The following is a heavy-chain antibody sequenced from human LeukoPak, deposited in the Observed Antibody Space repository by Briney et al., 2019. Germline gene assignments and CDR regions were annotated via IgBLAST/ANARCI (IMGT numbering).Heavy chain of an antibody. V-gene: IGHV1-46*01. CDR3: ARSSYISSGPGH. D-gene: IGHD6-13*01. CDR2: INPSGGST. Sequence: ASVKVSCKASGYTFTSFYMHWVRQAPGQGLEWMGIINPSGGSTSYTQKFQGRVTMTRDTSTSTVHMELNSLTSEDTAVYYCARSSYISSGPGHWGQGTLVTVSS. CDR1: GYTFTSFY. J-gene: IGHJ4*02.